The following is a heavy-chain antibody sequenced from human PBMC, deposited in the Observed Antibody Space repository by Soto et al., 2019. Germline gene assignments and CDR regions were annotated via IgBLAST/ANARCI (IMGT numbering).Heavy chain of an antibody. CDR1: GGSISSYY. J-gene: IGHJ4*02. D-gene: IGHD6-6*01. V-gene: IGHV4-59*01. CDR2: IYYSGST. Sequence: SETLSLTCTVSGGSISSYYWSWIRQPPGKGLEWIGYIYYSGSTNYNPSLKSRVTISVDTSKKQFSLKLSSVTAADTAVYYCARAHVAARPGYLYFDYWGQGTLVTVSS. CDR3: ARAHVAARPGYLYFDY.